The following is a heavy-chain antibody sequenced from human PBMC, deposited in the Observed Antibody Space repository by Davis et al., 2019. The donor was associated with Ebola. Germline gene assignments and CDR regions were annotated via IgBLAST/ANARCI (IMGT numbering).Heavy chain of an antibody. CDR2: INHSGIT. J-gene: IGHJ4*02. V-gene: IGHV4-34*01. CDR3: ARGPTWIGFDY. D-gene: IGHD3-3*01. CDR1: GGSFSGYY. Sequence: SETLSLTCAVYGGSFSGYYWSWIRQPPGKGLEWIGEINHSGITNYNPSLKSRVTISVDTSKNQFSLKLSSVTAADTAVYYCARGPTWIGFDYWGQGTLVTVSS.